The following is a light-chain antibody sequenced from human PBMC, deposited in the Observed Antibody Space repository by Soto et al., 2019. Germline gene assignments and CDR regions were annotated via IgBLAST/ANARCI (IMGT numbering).Light chain of an antibody. Sequence: VIMQTSLSSLSTHGQPASITCMSSQRLEYRDVNTDLSWYHQRPGQAPKRLIYNVSSRDTGVPDRFSGSGSGTDFTLKISRVEAEDVGVYYCMQGSHWPLTFGEGTKVDIK. V-gene: IGKV2-30*01. J-gene: IGKJ4*02. CDR3: MQGSHWPLT. CDR2: NVS. CDR1: QRLEYRDVNTD.